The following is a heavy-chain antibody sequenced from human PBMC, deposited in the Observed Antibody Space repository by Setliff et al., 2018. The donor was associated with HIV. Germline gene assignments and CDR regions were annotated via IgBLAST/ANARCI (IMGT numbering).Heavy chain of an antibody. CDR1: GFTFSSYG. CDR3: SKDWPRGWNWFDP. D-gene: IGHD6-19*01. J-gene: IGHJ5*02. V-gene: IGHV3-30*02. CDR2: IRNDGSNK. Sequence: PGGSLRLSCAASGFTFSSYGMHWVRQAPGKGLECVAFIRNDGSNKYYADSVKGRFTISRDNSKNTLYLQISSLRGEDTAVYYCSKDWPRGWNWFDPWGQGTLVTVSS.